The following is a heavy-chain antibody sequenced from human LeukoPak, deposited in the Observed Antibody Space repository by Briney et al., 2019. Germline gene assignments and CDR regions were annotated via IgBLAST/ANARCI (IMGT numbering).Heavy chain of an antibody. J-gene: IGHJ4*02. Sequence: PSETLSLTCAVYSESFTGYYWSWIRQPPGKGLEWIGYIYYSGSTNYNPSLKSRVTISVDTSKNQFSLKLSSVTAADTAVYYCARAKPTGAARFDYWGQGTLVTVSS. V-gene: IGHV4-59*01. D-gene: IGHD2-15*01. CDR2: IYYSGST. CDR1: SESFTGYY. CDR3: ARAKPTGAARFDY.